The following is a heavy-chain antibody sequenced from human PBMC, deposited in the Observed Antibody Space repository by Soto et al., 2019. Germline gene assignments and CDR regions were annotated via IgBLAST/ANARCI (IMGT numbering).Heavy chain of an antibody. CDR3: EREWDSCGLDADYYHYGMDV. CDR1: GYNLTSYG. Sequence: QVQLMQSGAEVKKPGASVRVSCKASGYNLTSYGISWVRQAPGQGLEWMGWISPYNGNTNYAQKFQGRVTVTTDTTISKAYMELRSLRSDDTAVYYCEREWDSCGLDADYYHYGMDVWGQGTTVTVSS. CDR2: ISPYNGNT. V-gene: IGHV1-18*01. D-gene: IGHD1-26*01. J-gene: IGHJ6*02.